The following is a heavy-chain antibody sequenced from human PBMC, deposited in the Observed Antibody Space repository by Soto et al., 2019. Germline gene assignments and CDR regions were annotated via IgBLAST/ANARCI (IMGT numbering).Heavy chain of an antibody. CDR3: ARARQYYDCELDP. CDR2: ISNSRRT. V-gene: IGHV4-31*03. Sequence: QVQLQETGPGLVKPSQTLSLTCTVSGDSISRGAYYWTWIRQHPGTGLEWIGYISNSRRTYYNPSLHTRLTISLDTSENHFFLELTSVTAADTAIYYCARARQYYDCELDPWGQGTLVTVSS. J-gene: IGHJ5*02. D-gene: IGHD3-9*01. CDR1: GDSISRGAYY.